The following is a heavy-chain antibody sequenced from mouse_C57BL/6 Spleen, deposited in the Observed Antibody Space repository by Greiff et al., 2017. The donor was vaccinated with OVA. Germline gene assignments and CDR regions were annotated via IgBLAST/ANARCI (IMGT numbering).Heavy chain of an antibody. CDR2: IYPGSGST. V-gene: IGHV1-55*01. J-gene: IGHJ4*01. D-gene: IGHD2-4*01. Sequence: QVHVKQPGAELVKPGASVKMSCKASGYTFTSYWITWVKQRPGQGLEWIGDIYPGSGSTNYNEKFKSKATLTVDTSSSTAYMQLSSLTSEDSAVYYCAREGLRYAMDYWGQGTSVTVSS. CDR1: GYTFTSYW. CDR3: AREGLRYAMDY.